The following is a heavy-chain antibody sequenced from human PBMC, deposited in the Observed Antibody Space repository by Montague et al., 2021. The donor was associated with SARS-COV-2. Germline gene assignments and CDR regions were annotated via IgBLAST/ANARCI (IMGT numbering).Heavy chain of an antibody. J-gene: IGHJ6*02. D-gene: IGHD3-10*01. CDR1: GFTFSSYA. CDR3: ARDRPYYYGSGIPGYYGMDV. CDR2: ISYDGSNK. Sequence: SLRLSCSASGFTFSSYALHWVRQAPGKGLEWVAVISYDGSNKYYXDSVKGRFTISRDNSKNTLYLQMNRLRAEDTAVYYCARDRPYYYGSGIPGYYGMDVGGRGTTVTVSS. V-gene: IGHV3-30*04.